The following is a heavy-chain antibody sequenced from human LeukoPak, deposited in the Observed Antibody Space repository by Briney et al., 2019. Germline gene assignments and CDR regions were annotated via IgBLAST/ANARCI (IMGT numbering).Heavy chain of an antibody. CDR1: DGSVSISSYY. CDR3: ARYETKIDAFDI. V-gene: IGHV4-39*07. J-gene: IGHJ3*02. CDR2: INHSGST. D-gene: IGHD2-8*01. Sequence: SETLSLTCTVSDGSVSISSYYWSWIRQPPGKGLEWIGEINHSGSTNYNPSLKSRVTISVDTSKNQFSLKLSSVTAADTAVYYCARYETKIDAFDIWGQGTMVTVSS.